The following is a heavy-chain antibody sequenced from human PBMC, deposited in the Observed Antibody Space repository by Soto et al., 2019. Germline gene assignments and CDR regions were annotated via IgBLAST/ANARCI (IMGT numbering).Heavy chain of an antibody. J-gene: IGHJ5*02. Sequence: SVKVSCKASGGTFSSYAISWVRQAPGQGLEWMGGIIPIFGTANYAQKFQGRVTITADESTSTAYMELSSLRSEDTAVYYCAREESQLLLSGNWFDPWGQGTLVTSPQ. CDR3: AREESQLLLSGNWFDP. D-gene: IGHD2-2*01. V-gene: IGHV1-69*13. CDR1: GGTFSSYA. CDR2: IIPIFGTA.